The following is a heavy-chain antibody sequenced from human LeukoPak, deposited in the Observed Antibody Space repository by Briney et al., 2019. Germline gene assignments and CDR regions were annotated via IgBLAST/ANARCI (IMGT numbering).Heavy chain of an antibody. CDR1: GFTFSSCW. CDR2: ISLDGATT. J-gene: IGHJ4*02. D-gene: IGHD3-9*01. CDR3: VKDHGWLLYS. V-gene: IGHV3-23*01. Sequence: GGSLRLSCAASGFTFSSCWMNWVRQAPGKGLEWVSGISLDGATTYYAGSVEGRFTISRDNSKNTLYLQMNSLRADDTAVYYCVKDHGWLLYSWGQGTLVTVSS.